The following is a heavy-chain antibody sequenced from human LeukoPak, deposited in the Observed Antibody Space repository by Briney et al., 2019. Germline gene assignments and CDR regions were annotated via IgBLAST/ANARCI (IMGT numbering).Heavy chain of an antibody. V-gene: IGHV3-23*01. CDR2: ISGSGGST. D-gene: IGHD6-13*01. Sequence: GGSLDPSGPALGFTLRSNWMTWSRQPPGKGLEGAQAISGSGGSTYYADSVKGRFTISRDNSKNTLYLQMNSLRAEDTAVYYCAKLAIQQLVLDDAFDIWGQGTMVTVSS. J-gene: IGHJ3*02. CDR1: GFTLRSNW. CDR3: AKLAIQQLVLDDAFDI.